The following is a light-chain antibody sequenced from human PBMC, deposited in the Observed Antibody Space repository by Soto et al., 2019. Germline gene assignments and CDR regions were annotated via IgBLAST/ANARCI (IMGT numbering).Light chain of an antibody. CDR1: SSDVGSYNL. V-gene: IGLV2-23*01. Sequence: QSALTQPASVSGSPGQSITISCTGTSSDVGSYNLVSWYQQHPGKAPKLTIYEGSKRPSGVSNRFSGSKSGNTASLTISGLQAEDEADYYCCSYAGSSIHVVFGGGTKLTVL. CDR2: EGS. J-gene: IGLJ2*01. CDR3: CSYAGSSIHVV.